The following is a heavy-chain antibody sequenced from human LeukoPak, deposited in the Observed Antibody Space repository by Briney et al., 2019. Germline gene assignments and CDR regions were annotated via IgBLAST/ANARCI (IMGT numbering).Heavy chain of an antibody. CDR2: IKPDGSQK. D-gene: IGHD4/OR15-4a*01. Sequence: GGSLRLSCATSGLSFSGTWMTWVRQAPGKGLECVANIKPDGSQKYYLDSVKGRFTVSRDNAKNSLYLQMNSLRVEDTAIYFCASDLNGADGWGQGTLVTVSS. CDR1: GLSFSGTW. CDR3: ASDLNGADG. V-gene: IGHV3-7*01. J-gene: IGHJ4*02.